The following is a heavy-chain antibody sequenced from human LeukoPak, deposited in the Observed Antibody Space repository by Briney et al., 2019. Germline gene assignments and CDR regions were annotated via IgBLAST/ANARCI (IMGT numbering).Heavy chain of an antibody. J-gene: IGHJ4*02. V-gene: IGHV4-59*10. CDR1: GGSFSGYY. CDR2: IYTSGST. Sequence: PSETLSLTCAVYGGSFSGYYWSWIRQPAGKGLEWIGRIYTSGSTNYNPSLKSRVTISVDTSKNQFSLKLSSVTAADTAVYYCARANGQNDFDYWGQGTLVTVSS. D-gene: IGHD2-8*01. CDR3: ARANGQNDFDY.